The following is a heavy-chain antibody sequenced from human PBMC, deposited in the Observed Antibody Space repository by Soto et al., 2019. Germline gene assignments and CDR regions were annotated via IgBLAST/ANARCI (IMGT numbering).Heavy chain of an antibody. CDR1: GFTFSSYG. J-gene: IGHJ6*02. CDR2: IWYDGSNK. CDR3: ARGGDTAMVLGRGFDYYYYGMDV. V-gene: IGHV3-33*01. Sequence: QVQLVESGGGVVQPGRSLRLSCAASGFTFSSYGMHWVRQAPGKGLEWVAVIWYDGSNKYYADSVKGRFTISRDNSKNPLYLQMNSLRAEDTAVYYCARGGDTAMVLGRGFDYYYYGMDVWGQGTTVTVSS. D-gene: IGHD5-18*01.